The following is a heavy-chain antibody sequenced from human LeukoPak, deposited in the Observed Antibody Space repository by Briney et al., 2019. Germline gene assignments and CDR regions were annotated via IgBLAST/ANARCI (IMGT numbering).Heavy chain of an antibody. Sequence: ASVKVSCKASGYTFASYTISWVRQAPGQGLEWMGWISVYNGNTNYAQRLQGRVTMTTDTSTSTAYMELRSLRSDDTAVYYCAREGGSFFDYWGQGTLVTVSS. D-gene: IGHD1-26*01. CDR2: ISVYNGNT. J-gene: IGHJ4*02. CDR3: AREGGSFFDY. CDR1: GYTFASYT. V-gene: IGHV1-18*01.